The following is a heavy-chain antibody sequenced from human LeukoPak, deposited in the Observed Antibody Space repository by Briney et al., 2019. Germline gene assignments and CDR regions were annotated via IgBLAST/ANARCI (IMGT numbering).Heavy chain of an antibody. D-gene: IGHD6-13*01. V-gene: IGHV4-59*01. CDR3: AGPNFAAGMGYYFDY. CDR2: IYYSGTT. CDR1: GGSINTYY. Sequence: KPSETLSLTCTVSGGSINTYYWNWIRQPPGKGLEWIGFIYYSGTTNCNPSLKSRVRMSVDTTKNQFSLKLSSVTAADTAVYYCAGPNFAAGMGYYFDYWGQGTLVTVSS. J-gene: IGHJ4*02.